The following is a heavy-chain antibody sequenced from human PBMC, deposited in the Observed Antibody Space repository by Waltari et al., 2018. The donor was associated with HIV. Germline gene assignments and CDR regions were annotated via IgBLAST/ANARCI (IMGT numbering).Heavy chain of an antibody. CDR1: GGTFSSYA. Sequence: QVQLVQSGAEVKKPGSSVKVSCQASGGTFSSYAISWVRPAPGQGLEWMGGIIPIFGTANYAQEFQGRVTITADESTSTAYMELSSLRSEDTAVYYCARDEKYYDILTGYPSYYDMDVWGQGTTVTVSS. V-gene: IGHV1-69*01. CDR2: IIPIFGTA. D-gene: IGHD3-9*01. CDR3: ARDEKYYDILTGYPSYYDMDV. J-gene: IGHJ6*02.